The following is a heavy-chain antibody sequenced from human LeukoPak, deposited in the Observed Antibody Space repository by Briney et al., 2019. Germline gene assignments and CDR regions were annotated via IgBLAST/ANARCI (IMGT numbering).Heavy chain of an antibody. CDR1: GMTFSDHW. Sequence: GGSLRPSCAASGMTFSDHWMHWVRQVPGKGLVWVSLIKTDGRTTIYADSVKGRFTISRDNGKSTLYLQMNSLRAEDTAIYYCTTGPSYGYEWWGQGTVVTVSS. CDR2: IKTDGRTT. V-gene: IGHV3-74*01. D-gene: IGHD3-16*01. J-gene: IGHJ1*01. CDR3: TTGPSYGYEW.